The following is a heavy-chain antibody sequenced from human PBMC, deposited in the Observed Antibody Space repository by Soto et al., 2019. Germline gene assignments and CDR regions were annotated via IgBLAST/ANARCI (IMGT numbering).Heavy chain of an antibody. J-gene: IGHJ5*01. D-gene: IGHD2-2*01. Sequence: ASLKVSCKASGYTFTGYYIHWVRQAPGQGLEWMGWINPNSGDTNSAQKFQGRVTMTRDTSISTAYMELSRLRSDDTAVYYCARVSCITTTCSPLNWFDSWGQGTLVTVSS. CDR3: ARVSCITTTCSPLNWFDS. CDR1: GYTFTGYY. V-gene: IGHV1-2*02. CDR2: INPNSGDT.